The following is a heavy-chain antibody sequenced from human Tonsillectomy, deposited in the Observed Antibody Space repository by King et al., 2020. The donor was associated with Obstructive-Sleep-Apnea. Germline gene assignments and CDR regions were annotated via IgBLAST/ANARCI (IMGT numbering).Heavy chain of an antibody. Sequence: VQLVESGGGLVQPGGSLRLSCAASGFTFGNYCMSWVRQAPGKGLEWVANIKEDGGDKYYVDSVKGRFTISRDNAKNSLCLQMNSLRAEDPAVYYCASAHSLGYSFGDNTMDVWGQGTTVTVSS. J-gene: IGHJ6*02. CDR1: GFTFGNYC. V-gene: IGHV3-7*03. D-gene: IGHD5-18*01. CDR2: IKEDGGDK. CDR3: ASAHSLGYSFGDNTMDV.